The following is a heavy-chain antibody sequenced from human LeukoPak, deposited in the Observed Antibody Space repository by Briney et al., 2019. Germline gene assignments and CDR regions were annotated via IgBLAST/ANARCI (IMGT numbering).Heavy chain of an antibody. V-gene: IGHV4-34*01. J-gene: IGHJ4*02. CDR1: GGSFSGYY. Sequence: SETLSLTCAVYGGSFSGYYWSWIRQPPGKGLEWIGEINHSGSTNYNPSLKSRVTISVDRSKNQFSLKLSSVTAADTAVYYCAREAQLPTTASSYFDYWGQGTLVTVSS. CDR2: INHSGST. D-gene: IGHD1-26*01. CDR3: AREAQLPTTASSYFDY.